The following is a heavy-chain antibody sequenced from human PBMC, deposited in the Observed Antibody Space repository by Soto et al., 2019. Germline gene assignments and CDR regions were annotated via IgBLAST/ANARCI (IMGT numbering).Heavy chain of an antibody. V-gene: IGHV5-51*01. CDR3: ARHEVAAAGKGFNGMDV. CDR2: IYPGDSDT. CDR1: GCSFTSYW. Sequence: GSLKISCKGSGCSFTSYWIGWVRQMPGKGLEWMGIIYPGDSDTRYSPSFQGQVTISADKSISTAYLQWSSLKASDTAMYYCARHEVAAAGKGFNGMDVWGQGTTVTVSS. J-gene: IGHJ6*02. D-gene: IGHD6-13*01.